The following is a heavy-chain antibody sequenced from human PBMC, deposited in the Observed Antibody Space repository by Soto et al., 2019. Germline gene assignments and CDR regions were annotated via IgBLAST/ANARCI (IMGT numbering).Heavy chain of an antibody. CDR2: IYYSGTT. CDR1: GYSISSSNW. J-gene: IGHJ4*02. Sequence: QVQLQESGPGLVKPSDTLSLTCAVSGYSISSSNWWGWIRQPPGKGLEWIGYIYYSGTTYYNPSLKSRVTMSVDTAKNQFPLKLTSLTAVDTAVYYCARREIQVPIDYWGQGTLVTVSS. CDR3: ARREIQVPIDY. V-gene: IGHV4-28*01. D-gene: IGHD1-26*01.